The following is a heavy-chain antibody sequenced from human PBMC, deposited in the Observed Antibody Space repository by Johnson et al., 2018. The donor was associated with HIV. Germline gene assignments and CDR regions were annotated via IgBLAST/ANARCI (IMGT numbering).Heavy chain of an antibody. CDR1: GFTFRSYW. J-gene: IGHJ3*02. CDR3: ARSGDSIGSFWAGGAFDI. Sequence: VQLVESGGDLIQPGGSLRISCAASGFTFRSYWMSWVRQAPGKGLEWVANIKQDGSEKYYADSVKGRFTVSRDNSKNAVYLQMNSLGAEDTAVYYCARSGDSIGSFWAGGAFDIWGQGTMVTVSS. V-gene: IGHV3-7*01. CDR2: IKQDGSEK. D-gene: IGHD3/OR15-3a*01.